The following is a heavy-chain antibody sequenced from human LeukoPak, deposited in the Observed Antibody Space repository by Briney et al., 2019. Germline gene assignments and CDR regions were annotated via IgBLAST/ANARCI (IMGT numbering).Heavy chain of an antibody. CDR1: GDSITSYY. CDR3: AREFHEYRNYASYFYYYVDV. D-gene: IGHD6-6*01. V-gene: IGHV4-4*07. CDR2: IYGSGSA. J-gene: IGHJ6*03. Sequence: SETLSLTCTVSGDSITSYYWNWIRQPAGKGLEWIGRIYGSGSANYNPYLKSRVAMSVDTSNNQISLRLSSVTAADTAIYYCAREFHEYRNYASYFYYYVDVWGNGTTVTVSS.